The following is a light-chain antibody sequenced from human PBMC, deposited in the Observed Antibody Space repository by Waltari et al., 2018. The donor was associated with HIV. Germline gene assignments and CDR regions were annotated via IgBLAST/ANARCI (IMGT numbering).Light chain of an antibody. J-gene: IGKJ3*01. CDR1: QGLDAW. Sequence: DIQMTQSPSSVSAPVGDTVTITCRASQGLDAWLAWYQHKPGMAPKLLIYGISTLESGVPSRFSGSGSGTDFTLTIRSLQPEDFATYFCQQGDRYPFTFGPGTKVDIK. CDR3: QQGDRYPFT. V-gene: IGKV1-12*01. CDR2: GIS.